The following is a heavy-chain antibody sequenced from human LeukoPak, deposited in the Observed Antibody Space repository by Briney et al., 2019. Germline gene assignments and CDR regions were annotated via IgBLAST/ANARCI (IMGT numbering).Heavy chain of an antibody. Sequence: SETLSLTCTVSGGSISSYYWSWIRQPPGKGLEWIGYIYHSGSTKYNPSLKSRVTISVDTSKNQFSLKLSSVTAADTAVYYCARAPANWEDALDIWGQGTMVTVSS. CDR3: ARAPANWEDALDI. V-gene: IGHV4-59*01. CDR2: IYHSGST. J-gene: IGHJ3*02. CDR1: GGSISSYY. D-gene: IGHD7-27*01.